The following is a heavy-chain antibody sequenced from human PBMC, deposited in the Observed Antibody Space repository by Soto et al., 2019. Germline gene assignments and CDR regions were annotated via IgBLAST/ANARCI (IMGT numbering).Heavy chain of an antibody. V-gene: IGHV3-30-3*01. J-gene: IGHJ5*02. Sequence: QVQLVESGGGVVQPGRSLRLSCAASGFTFSSYAMHWVRQAPGKGLEWVAVISYDGSNKYYADSVKGRFTISRDNSKKTLYWQRNGLRAGDTAVFYWGGGGKRFLGPEPSRGGGFDPWGQGTLVTVSS. D-gene: IGHD3-3*01. CDR2: ISYDGSNK. CDR3: GGGGKRFLGPEPSRGGGFDP. CDR1: GFTFSSYA.